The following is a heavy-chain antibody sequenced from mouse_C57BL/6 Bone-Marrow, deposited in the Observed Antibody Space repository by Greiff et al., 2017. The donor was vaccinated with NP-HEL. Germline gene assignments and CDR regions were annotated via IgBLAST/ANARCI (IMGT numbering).Heavy chain of an antibody. CDR1: GFTFSSYA. J-gene: IGHJ2*01. Sequence: EVKLMESGGGLVKPGGSLKLSCAASGFTFSSYAMSWVRQTPEKRLEWVATISDGGSYTYYPDNVKGRFTISRDNAKNNLYLQMSHLKSEDTAMYYCAREFYDYDEIFDYWGQGTTLTVSS. CDR3: AREFYDYDEIFDY. D-gene: IGHD2-4*01. V-gene: IGHV5-4*01. CDR2: ISDGGSYT.